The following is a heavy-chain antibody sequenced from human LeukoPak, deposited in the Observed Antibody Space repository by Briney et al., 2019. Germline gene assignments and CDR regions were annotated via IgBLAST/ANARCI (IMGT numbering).Heavy chain of an antibody. CDR2: IYYSGST. V-gene: IGHV4-59*01. CDR1: GGSISSYY. Sequence: SETLSLTCTVSGGSISSYYWSWIRQPPGKGLEWIGYIYYSGSTNYNPSLKSRVTISVDTSKNQFSLELSSVTAADTALYYCARDASSGRGYYFDYWGQGTLVTVSS. D-gene: IGHD6-19*01. J-gene: IGHJ4*02. CDR3: ARDASSGRGYYFDY.